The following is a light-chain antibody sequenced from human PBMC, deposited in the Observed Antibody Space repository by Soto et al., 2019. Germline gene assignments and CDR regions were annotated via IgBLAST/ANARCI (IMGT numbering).Light chain of an antibody. Sequence: QAVLTQPPSASGSLGQSVTISCTGTSSDVGGYNYVSWYQQHPGKAPKLMISGVSERPSGVPDRFSGSKSGNTASLTVSGLQAEDEADYYCSSYTSSSTRVFGGGTKLTVL. CDR2: GVS. CDR1: SSDVGGYNY. CDR3: SSYTSSSTRV. V-gene: IGLV2-8*01. J-gene: IGLJ2*01.